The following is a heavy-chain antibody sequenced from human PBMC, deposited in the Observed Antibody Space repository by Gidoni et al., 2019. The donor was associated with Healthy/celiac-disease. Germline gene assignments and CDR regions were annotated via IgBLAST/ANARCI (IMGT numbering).Heavy chain of an antibody. D-gene: IGHD3-10*01. CDR2: IIPILGIA. CDR1: GGTFSSYA. J-gene: IGHJ4*02. CDR3: ARDEAMVRGGQFDY. V-gene: IGHV1-69*04. Sequence: VQLVQSGAEVKKPGSSVKVSCKASGGTFSSYAISWVRQAPGQGLEWMGRIIPILGIANDAQKFQGRVTITADKSTSTAYMELSSLRSEDTAMYYCARDEAMVRGGQFDYWGQGTLVTVSS.